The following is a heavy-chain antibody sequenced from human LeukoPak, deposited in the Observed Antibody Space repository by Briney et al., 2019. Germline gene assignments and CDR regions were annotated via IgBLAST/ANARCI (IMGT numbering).Heavy chain of an antibody. CDR2: IKQDGSEK. CDR1: GFTFSSYS. J-gene: IGHJ4*02. V-gene: IGHV3-7*01. CDR3: ARDPRYYYDSSGYYDKHFDY. Sequence: GGSLRLSCAASGFTFSSYSMNWVRQAPGKGLEWVANIKQDGSEKYYVDSVKGRFTISRDNAKNSLYLQMNSLRAEDTAVYYCARDPRYYYDSSGYYDKHFDYWGQGTLVTVSS. D-gene: IGHD3-22*01.